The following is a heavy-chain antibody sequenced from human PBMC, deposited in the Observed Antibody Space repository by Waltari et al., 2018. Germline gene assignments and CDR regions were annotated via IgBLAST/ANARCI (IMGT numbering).Heavy chain of an antibody. CDR3: ARGKGGYSYGKNY. CDR2: ISSSRSYI. J-gene: IGHJ4*02. D-gene: IGHD5-18*01. CDR1: GFTFSSYS. V-gene: IGHV3-21*01. Sequence: EVQLVESGGGLVKPGGSLRVSCAASGFTFSSYSMTWVRQAPGKGLEWVSSISSSRSYIYYADSVKGRFTISRDNAKNSLYLQMNSLRAEDTAVYYCARGKGGYSYGKNYWGQGTLVTVSS.